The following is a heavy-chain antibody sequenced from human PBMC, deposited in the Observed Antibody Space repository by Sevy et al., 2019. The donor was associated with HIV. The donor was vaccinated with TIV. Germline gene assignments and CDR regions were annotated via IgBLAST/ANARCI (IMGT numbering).Heavy chain of an antibody. J-gene: IGHJ6*03. CDR2: VYASSST. CDR1: GGSISGYY. D-gene: IGHD6-13*01. CDR3: AREDFGSSWLYYYMDV. V-gene: IGHV4-4*07. Sequence: SETLSLTCTVSGGSISGYYWSWIRQSAGKGLEWIGRVYASSSTNYNPSLGGRVTISVDTSSNQFSLNLHSVTAADTAVYYCAREDFGSSWLYYYMDVWGKGTPVTVSS.